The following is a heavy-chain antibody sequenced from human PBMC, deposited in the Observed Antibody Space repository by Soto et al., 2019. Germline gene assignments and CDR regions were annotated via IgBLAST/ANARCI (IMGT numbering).Heavy chain of an antibody. J-gene: IGHJ2*01. CDR2: INSDGSST. Sequence: EVQLVESGGGLVQPGGSLRLSCAASGFTFSSYWMHWVRQAPGKGLVWVSRINSDGSSTSYADSVKGRFTISRDNAKNSLYLQMNSLRAEDTALYYCAKDGRSLRYFDSGYFDLWGRGTLVTVSS. CDR1: GFTFSSYW. V-gene: IGHV3-74*01. D-gene: IGHD3-9*01. CDR3: AKDGRSLRYFDSGYFDL.